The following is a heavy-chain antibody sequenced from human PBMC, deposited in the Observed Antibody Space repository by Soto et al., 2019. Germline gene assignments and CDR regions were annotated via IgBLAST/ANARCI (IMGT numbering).Heavy chain of an antibody. CDR2: ISYDGSNK. D-gene: IGHD3-9*01. V-gene: IGHV3-30-3*01. CDR1: GYTFSSYA. J-gene: IGHJ6*02. CDR3: ARDLREYYDILTGSSIGYYGIYV. Sequence: GGSLRLSCAASGYTFSSYAMHWVCQAPGKGLEWVAVISYDGSNKYYADSVKGRFTISRDNSKNTLYLQMNSLRAEDTAVYYCARDLREYYDILTGSSIGYYGIYVCGHGTTVTVA.